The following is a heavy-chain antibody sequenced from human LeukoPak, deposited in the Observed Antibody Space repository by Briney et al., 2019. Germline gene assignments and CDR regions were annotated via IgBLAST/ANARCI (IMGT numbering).Heavy chain of an antibody. CDR2: IYYSGST. J-gene: IGHJ4*02. Sequence: PSETLSLTCTVSGGSISSSSYYWGWIRQPPGMGLEWIGSIYYSGSTYYNPSLKSRVIMSVDTSENQFSLRLKSVTAADTAVYYCARAATIGGSTTRLDYWGQGTLVTVSS. CDR3: ARAATIGGSTTRLDY. CDR1: GGSISSSSYY. D-gene: IGHD1-26*01. V-gene: IGHV4-39*07.